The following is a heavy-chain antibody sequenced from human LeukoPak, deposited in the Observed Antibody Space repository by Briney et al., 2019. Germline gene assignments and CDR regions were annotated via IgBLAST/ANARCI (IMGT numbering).Heavy chain of an antibody. D-gene: IGHD6-13*01. J-gene: IGHJ5*02. CDR1: GYSFTSYW. V-gene: IGHV5-51*01. Sequence: GESLKISCKGSGYSFTSYWIGWVRQMPGKGLEWMGIIYPGDSDTRYSPSFKGQVTISADKSISTAYLQWSCLKASDTAMYYCARAAGTGVFWFDPWGQGTLVTVSS. CDR3: ARAAGTGVFWFDP. CDR2: IYPGDSDT.